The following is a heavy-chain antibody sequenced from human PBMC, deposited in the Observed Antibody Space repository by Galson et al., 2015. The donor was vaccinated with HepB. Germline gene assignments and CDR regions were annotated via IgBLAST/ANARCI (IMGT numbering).Heavy chain of an antibody. D-gene: IGHD3-10*01. J-gene: IGHJ6*02. CDR1: GGTFSSYA. Sequence: SVKVSCKASGGTFSSYAISWVRQAPGQGLEWMGGIIPIFGTANYAQKFQGRVTITADESTSTAYMELSSLRSEDTAVYYCARDLLLRFGELFRGVGGMDVWSQGTTVTVSS. V-gene: IGHV1-69*13. CDR2: IIPIFGTA. CDR3: ARDLLLRFGELFRGVGGMDV.